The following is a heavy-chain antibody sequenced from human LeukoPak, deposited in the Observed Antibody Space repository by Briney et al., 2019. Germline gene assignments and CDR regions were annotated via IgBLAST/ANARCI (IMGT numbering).Heavy chain of an antibody. V-gene: IGHV4-59*01. Sequence: PSETLSLTCTASGFSISSYYWSWIRQPPGKGLEWIGHIYYNGSTNYNPSPKRRVTISVETSKNQSSLKRRCVTAADTAVYYCARADYSNFGGLDYWGQGTLVTVSS. CDR3: ARADYSNFGGLDY. J-gene: IGHJ4*02. CDR1: GFSISSYY. CDR2: IYYNGST. D-gene: IGHD4-11*01.